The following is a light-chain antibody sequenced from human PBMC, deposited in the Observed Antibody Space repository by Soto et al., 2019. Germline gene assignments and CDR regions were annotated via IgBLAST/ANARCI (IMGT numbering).Light chain of an antibody. Sequence: EIVMTQSPAALSVSLGERVSLTCRASQAVSSYVAWYQQKPGQAPRLLISDASTRATDIPDRFSGSGSGTDFTLTISSLQSSDLAVYYCLQYSTWPPLYTFGQGTKLEIK. CDR3: LQYSTWPPLYT. V-gene: IGKV3-15*01. J-gene: IGKJ2*01. CDR2: DAS. CDR1: QAVSSY.